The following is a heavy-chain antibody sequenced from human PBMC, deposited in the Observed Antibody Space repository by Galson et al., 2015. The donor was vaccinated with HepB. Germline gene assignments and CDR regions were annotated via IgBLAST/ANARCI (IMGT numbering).Heavy chain of an antibody. Sequence: SLRLSCAPSGFTFSDYGLHWVRQAPGKRLEWMALIWHNGAKKIYANSGRGRFSISRDNSKNILSLQMNNLGSEDTAIYYCAREARVAAPAAFDLWGPGILVTVSS. CDR3: AREARVAAPAAFDL. CDR1: GFTFSDYG. J-gene: IGHJ5*02. V-gene: IGHV3-33*01. CDR2: IWHNGAKK. D-gene: IGHD6-13*01.